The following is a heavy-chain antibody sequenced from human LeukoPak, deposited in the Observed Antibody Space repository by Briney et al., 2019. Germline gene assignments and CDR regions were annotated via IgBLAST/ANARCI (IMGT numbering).Heavy chain of an antibody. Sequence: GGSLRLSCAASGFTFDDYAMHWVRQAPGKGLEWVSLISWDGGSTYYADPVKGRFTISRDNSKNSLYLQMNSLRAEDTALYYCAKDIGGYCSGGSCYDAAYYYYYGMDVWGKGTTVTVSS. V-gene: IGHV3-43D*04. CDR3: AKDIGGYCSGGSCYDAAYYYYYGMDV. D-gene: IGHD2-15*01. J-gene: IGHJ6*04. CDR1: GFTFDDYA. CDR2: ISWDGGST.